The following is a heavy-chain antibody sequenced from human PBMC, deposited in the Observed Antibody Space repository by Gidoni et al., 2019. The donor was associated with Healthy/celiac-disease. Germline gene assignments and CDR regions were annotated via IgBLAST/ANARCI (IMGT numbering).Heavy chain of an antibody. J-gene: IGHJ5*02. D-gene: IGHD6-6*01. V-gene: IGHV3-21*01. Sequence: EVQLVESGGGLVKPGGSMGLSCAASGFTFSRYSMNWVRQAPGKGLEWVSSIRSSSSYIYYADSVKGRFTISRDNAKNSLYLQMNSLRAEDTAVYYCARAEYSSSPNWFDPWGQGTLVTVSS. CDR1: GFTFSRYS. CDR3: ARAEYSSSPNWFDP. CDR2: IRSSSSYI.